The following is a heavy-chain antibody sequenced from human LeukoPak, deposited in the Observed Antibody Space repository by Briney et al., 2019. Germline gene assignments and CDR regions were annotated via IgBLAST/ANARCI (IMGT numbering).Heavy chain of an antibody. CDR1: GFTFSDYS. J-gene: IGHJ4*02. V-gene: IGHV3-48*01. CDR2: IGGRGDGI. Sequence: SGGSLRLSCAASGFTFSDYSMNWVRQAPVKRLEWISYIGGRGDGISYADSVKGRFTVSRDNAKNSLFLQMNRLRGEDTAIYFCAREIPGRIAADCWGQGTLVTVSS. D-gene: IGHD2-15*01. CDR3: AREIPGRIAADC.